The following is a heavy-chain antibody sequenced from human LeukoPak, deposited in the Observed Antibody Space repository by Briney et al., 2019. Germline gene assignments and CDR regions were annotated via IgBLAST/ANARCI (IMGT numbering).Heavy chain of an antibody. CDR2: IWYDGSNK. CDR1: GFTFSSYG. D-gene: IGHD3-3*01. Sequence: GGSLRLSCAASGFTFSSYGMHWVRQAPGKGLEWVAVIWYDGSNKYYADSVKGRFTISRGNSKNTLYLQMNSLRAEDTAVYYCARDHNFWSGYYTPPSDYYYGMDVWGQGTTVTVSS. V-gene: IGHV3-33*01. CDR3: ARDHNFWSGYYTPPSDYYYGMDV. J-gene: IGHJ6*02.